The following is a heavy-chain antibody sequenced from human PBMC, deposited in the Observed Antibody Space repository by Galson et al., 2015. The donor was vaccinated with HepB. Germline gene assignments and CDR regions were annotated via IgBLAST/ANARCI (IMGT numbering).Heavy chain of an antibody. D-gene: IGHD6-19*01. V-gene: IGHV3-23*01. CDR1: GFAFDNHA. CDR2: ITPSGDNP. Sequence: SLRLSCAASGFAFDNHAMSWVRQAPGRGLEWISGITPSGDNPYSADSMKGRFTISRDNSRNTLFLQLNSLRAGDTAIYFCAKVFPEKTDGWYRQALYYFDSWGQGTRVTVSS. J-gene: IGHJ4*02. CDR3: AKVFPEKTDGWYRQALYYFDS.